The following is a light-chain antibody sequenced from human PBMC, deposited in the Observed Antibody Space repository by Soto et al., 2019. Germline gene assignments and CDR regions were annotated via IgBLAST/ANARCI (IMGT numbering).Light chain of an antibody. CDR1: SGHSSYA. J-gene: IGLJ1*01. CDR2: LNSDGSH. CDR3: QTWGTGIQV. Sequence: QPVLTQSPSASASLGASVKLTCTLSSGHSSYAIAWHQQQPEKGPRYLMKLNSDGSHSKGDGIPDRFSGSSSGAERYLTISRLQSEDEADYYCQTWGTGIQVFGTGTKVTGL. V-gene: IGLV4-69*01.